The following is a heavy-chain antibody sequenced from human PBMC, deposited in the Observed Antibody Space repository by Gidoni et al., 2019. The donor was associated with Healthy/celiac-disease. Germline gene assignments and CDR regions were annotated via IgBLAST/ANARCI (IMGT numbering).Heavy chain of an antibody. CDR3: AKTPYSSGWYSFDY. Sequence: EVQLLESGGGLVQPGGSLRLSCSASGFTFSSYAMSWVRQAPGKGLEWVSAISGSGGSTYYADSVKGRFNISRDNSKNTLYLQMNSLRAEDTAVYYCAKTPYSSGWYSFDYWGQGTLVTVSS. CDR2: ISGSGGST. D-gene: IGHD6-19*01. CDR1: GFTFSSYA. V-gene: IGHV3-23*01. J-gene: IGHJ4*02.